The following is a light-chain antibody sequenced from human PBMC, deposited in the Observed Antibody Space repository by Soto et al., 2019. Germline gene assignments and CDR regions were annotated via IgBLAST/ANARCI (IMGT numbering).Light chain of an antibody. Sequence: ELLLTQSPGTLSLSPGERATLSCRASQSVSSSCLAWYQQKPGQDPRLIIYGAFSRATGIPDRFSGRGSGTDFTLTISRLEAEDFAGYYWQQYGSSPRTFGQGTEVEIK. V-gene: IGKV3-20*01. CDR2: GAF. CDR3: QQYGSSPRT. J-gene: IGKJ1*01. CDR1: QSVSSSC.